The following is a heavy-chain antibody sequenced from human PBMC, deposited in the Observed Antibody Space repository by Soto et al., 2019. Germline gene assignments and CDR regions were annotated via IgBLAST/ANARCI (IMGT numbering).Heavy chain of an antibody. CDR2: IYYPGNT. V-gene: IGHV4-59*11. CDR3: TSANWHSEY. CDR1: GGSISNQY. J-gene: IGHJ4*02. Sequence: QVQLQESGPGLVKPSATLSLTCSVTGGSISNQYWSWIRQPPGKGLEWLGYIYYPGNTNYNPSLKSRVSMSVDTFRNQISLKLTTVTAADTAVYYCTSANWHSEYWGQGALVTVSS. D-gene: IGHD7-27*01.